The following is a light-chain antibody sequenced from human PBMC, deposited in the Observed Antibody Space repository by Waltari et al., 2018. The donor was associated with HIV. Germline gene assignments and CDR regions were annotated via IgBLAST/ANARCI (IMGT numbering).Light chain of an antibody. CDR1: RDDIGGYNY. J-gene: IGLJ2*01. CDR3: SSFAGSNTVV. Sequence: SALTQPPSASGSLGQSVTTSCSGTRDDIGGYNYVFWYQQYPAKAPKLLIYEVNKRPSGVPDRFSGSKSLNTASLTVSGLQAEDEAHYFCSSFAGSNTVVFGGGTKLTVL. V-gene: IGLV2-8*01. CDR2: EVN.